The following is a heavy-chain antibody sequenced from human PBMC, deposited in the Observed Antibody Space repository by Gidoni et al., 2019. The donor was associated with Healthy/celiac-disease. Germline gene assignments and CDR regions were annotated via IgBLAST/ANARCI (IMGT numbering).Heavy chain of an antibody. CDR1: GGTFSSYA. D-gene: IGHD5-12*01. CDR2: IIPILGIA. CDR3: ARDSAPYLATGDYFDY. J-gene: IGHJ4*02. Sequence: QVQLVQSGAEVKKPGSSVKVSCKASGGTFSSYAISWVRQAPGQGLEWMGRIIPILGIANYAQKFQGRVTITADKSTSTAYMELSSLRSEDTAVYYCARDSAPYLATGDYFDYWGQGTLVTVSS. V-gene: IGHV1-69*04.